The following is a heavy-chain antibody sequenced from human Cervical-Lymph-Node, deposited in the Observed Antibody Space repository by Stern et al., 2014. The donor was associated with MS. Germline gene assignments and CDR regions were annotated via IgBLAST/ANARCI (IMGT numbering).Heavy chain of an antibody. CDR3: AREATVPRGNWFDP. J-gene: IGHJ5*02. CDR1: AGSISSGDYY. D-gene: IGHD4-17*01. CDR2: ISYSGST. Sequence: QLQLQASGPGLVKPSQTLSLTCTVSAGSISSGDYYWRWFRQPTGKGLAWIGYISYSGSTYSNTSLKSRVTISVDTSKNQFSLKLSSVTAADTAVYYCAREATVPRGNWFDPWGQGTLVTVSS. V-gene: IGHV4-30-4*01.